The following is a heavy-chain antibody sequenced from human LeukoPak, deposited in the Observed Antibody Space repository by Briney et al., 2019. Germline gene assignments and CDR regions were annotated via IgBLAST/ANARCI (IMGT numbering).Heavy chain of an antibody. D-gene: IGHD6-19*01. CDR3: ARVHRGAVAGQLDY. CDR1: GFTFSSYA. CDR2: ISSNGGST. J-gene: IGHJ4*02. V-gene: IGHV3-64*01. Sequence: GGSLRLSCAASGFTFSSYAMHWVRQAPGKGLEYVSAISSNGGSTYYANSVNGRFTISRDNSKNTLYLQMGSMRAEDMDVYYCARVHRGAVAGQLDYWGQGTLVTVSS.